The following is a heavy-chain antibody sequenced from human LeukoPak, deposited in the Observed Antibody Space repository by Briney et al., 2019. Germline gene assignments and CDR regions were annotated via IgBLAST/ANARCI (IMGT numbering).Heavy chain of an antibody. V-gene: IGHV3-11*06. CDR2: ISSSSTYA. D-gene: IGHD4-17*01. CDR1: GFTFSDYY. J-gene: IGHJ4*02. Sequence: GGSLRLSCAASGFTFSDYYMSWIRQAPGKGLEWVSYISSSSTYANYADSVKGRFTISRDNAKNSLYLQMNSLRVEDTAVYYCAIYRTYGDRDYWGQGTLVTVSS. CDR3: AIYRTYGDRDY.